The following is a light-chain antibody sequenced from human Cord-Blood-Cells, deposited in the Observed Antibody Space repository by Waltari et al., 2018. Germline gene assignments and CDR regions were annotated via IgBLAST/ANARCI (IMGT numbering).Light chain of an antibody. J-gene: IGKJ4*01. CDR2: GAS. CDR1: QSVSSN. CDR3: QQYNNWPLT. V-gene: IGKV3D-15*01. Sequence: EIVMTHSPATRYVSPGERATLSCRASQSVSSNLAWYQQKPGQAPRLLIYGASTRATGIPARFSGSRSGTEFTLTISSLQSEDFAGYYCQQYNNWPLTFGGGTKVEIK.